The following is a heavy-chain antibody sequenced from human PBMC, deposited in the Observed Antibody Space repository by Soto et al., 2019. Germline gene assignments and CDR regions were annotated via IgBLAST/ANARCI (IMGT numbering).Heavy chain of an antibody. V-gene: IGHV3-33*01. CDR3: ARVPVKAYDLWRPNYMDV. Sequence: QVQLVESGGGVVQPGRSLRLSCAASGFTFNSYGMHWVRQAPGKGLEWVAVIWFDGSNKYYADSVKGRFTISRDNSENTMYLQMKRVRAEDTAVYHCARVPVKAYDLWRPNYMDVWGKGTTVTVSS. D-gene: IGHD3-3*01. CDR2: IWFDGSNK. J-gene: IGHJ6*03. CDR1: GFTFNSYG.